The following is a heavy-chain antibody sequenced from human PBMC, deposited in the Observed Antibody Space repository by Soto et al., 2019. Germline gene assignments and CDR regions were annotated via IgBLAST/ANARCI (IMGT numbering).Heavy chain of an antibody. J-gene: IGHJ4*01. D-gene: IGHD2-8*01. CDR1: GDSRSNYY. CDR3: ARDHPHRYGVYFFDY. CDR2: IYSSGST. V-gene: IGHV4-59*01. Sequence: VILSATWSVSGDSRSNYYWNWIRKNPGKGLEWIGYIYSSGSTHYNPSLQNRVTTSIDPSKNQVSLKVNSVTAADTAVYFFARDHPHRYGVYFFDYWCHGTPVTVSS.